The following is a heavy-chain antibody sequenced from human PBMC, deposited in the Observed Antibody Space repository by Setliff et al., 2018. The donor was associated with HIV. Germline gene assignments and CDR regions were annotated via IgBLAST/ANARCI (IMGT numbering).Heavy chain of an antibody. Sequence: SETLSLTCTVSAGSIRSSTYYWAWIRQPPGKGLEWIGTIYYSGSTYYNPSLKSRATISVDMSKNQFSLRLSSVTAADTAVYYCIIAYSSGWLAPMGFDSWGQGTLITVSS. D-gene: IGHD6-19*01. V-gene: IGHV4-39*01. CDR1: AGSIRSSTYY. J-gene: IGHJ4*02. CDR3: IIAYSSGWLAPMGFDS. CDR2: IYYSGST.